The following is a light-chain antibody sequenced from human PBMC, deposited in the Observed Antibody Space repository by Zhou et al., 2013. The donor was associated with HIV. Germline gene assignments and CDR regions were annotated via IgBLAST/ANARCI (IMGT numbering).Light chain of an antibody. CDR2: SVS. J-gene: IGKJ2*01. CDR1: QSLLHSIGYNY. CDR3: MQATQFPYT. Sequence: DIVMTQSPRSLPVTPGEPASISCRSSQSLLHSIGYNYLDWYVQKPGQSPQLLIYSVSRRASGVPDRFSGSGSGTDFTLEISRVEAEDVGVYYCMQATQFPYTFGQGTKLEIK. V-gene: IGKV2-28*01.